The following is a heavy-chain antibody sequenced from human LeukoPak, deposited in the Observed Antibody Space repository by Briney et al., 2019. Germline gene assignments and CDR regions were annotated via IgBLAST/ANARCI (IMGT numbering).Heavy chain of an antibody. CDR3: ARAYCSTTSCYNGDF. CDR1: GGSISSYY. V-gene: IGHV4-59*08. J-gene: IGHJ4*02. CDR2: IYYSGST. Sequence: SETLSLTCTVSGGSISSYYWSWIRQPPGKGLEWIGYIYYSGSTNYNPSLKSRVTISVDTSKNQFSLKLSSVTAADTAVYFCARAYCSTTSCYNGDFWGQGTLVTVPS. D-gene: IGHD2-2*02.